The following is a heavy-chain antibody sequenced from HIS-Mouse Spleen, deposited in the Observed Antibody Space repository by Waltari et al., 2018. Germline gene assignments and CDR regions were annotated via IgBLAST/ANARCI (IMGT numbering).Heavy chain of an antibody. Sequence: QLQLQASAPGLVKPSETWSLTCTVSGAAISSSSYYWGGIRQPPGKWLEWIGGIYYSGHTYSNPSLKSRVTISVDTSKNQFSLKLSSVTAADTAVYYCAREIPYSSSWYDWYFDLWGRGTLVTVSS. CDR1: GAAISSSSYY. J-gene: IGHJ2*01. V-gene: IGHV4-39*07. CDR3: AREIPYSSSWYDWYFDL. D-gene: IGHD6-13*01. CDR2: IYYSGHT.